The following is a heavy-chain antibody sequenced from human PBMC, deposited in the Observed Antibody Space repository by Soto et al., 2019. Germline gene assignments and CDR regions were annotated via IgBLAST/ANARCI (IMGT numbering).Heavy chain of an antibody. V-gene: IGHV1-69*12. J-gene: IGHJ6*02. Sequence: QVQLVQSGAEVKKPGSSVKVSCKVSGGTFSNYAIDWVRLAPGHGLEWMGGIVPIFGTTYYTQKFQGRATIIADDSTTTAYLEMSSLRSEDTAIYYCARVEAVAGLYNYHGLDVCGQGTAVTVSS. CDR1: GGTFSNYA. CDR2: IVPIFGTT. CDR3: ARVEAVAGLYNYHGLDV. D-gene: IGHD6-19*01.